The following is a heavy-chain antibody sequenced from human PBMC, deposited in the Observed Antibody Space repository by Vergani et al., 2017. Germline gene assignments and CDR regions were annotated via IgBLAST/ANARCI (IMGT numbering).Heavy chain of an antibody. D-gene: IGHD2-8*01. CDR2: INSHGTKT. Sequence: QLVESGGGLVQPGGSLRLSCSPSGFIFSDYWKTWVRKAPGRGLEWVANINSHGTKTDYMPSMSGRFTISRDNTQNSLHLQISSLTVEDTAVYYCARAGVRAGFDFWGQGTLVTVSS. CDR3: ARAGVRAGFDF. CDR1: GFIFSDYW. V-gene: IGHV3-7*03. J-gene: IGHJ4*02.